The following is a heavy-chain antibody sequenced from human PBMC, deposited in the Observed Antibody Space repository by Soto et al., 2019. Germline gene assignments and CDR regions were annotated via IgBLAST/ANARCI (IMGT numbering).Heavy chain of an antibody. CDR1: GFTFSSYS. CDR3: ASFSTVTARLYFQH. Sequence: HPGGSLRLSCAASGFTFSSYSMNWVRQAPGKGLEWVSYISSSSSTIYYADSVKGRFTISRDNAKNSLYLQMNSLRAEDTAVYYCASFSTVTARLYFQHWGQGTLVTVSS. J-gene: IGHJ1*01. CDR2: ISSSSSTI. D-gene: IGHD4-17*01. V-gene: IGHV3-48*01.